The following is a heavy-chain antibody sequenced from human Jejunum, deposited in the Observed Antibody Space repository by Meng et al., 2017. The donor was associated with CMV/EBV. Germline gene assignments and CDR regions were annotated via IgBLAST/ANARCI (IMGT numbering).Heavy chain of an antibody. J-gene: IGHJ5*02. D-gene: IGHD2-2*01. Sequence: EVQLVESGGGLVNPGGSLRLSCTASGLTFDSYSMNWVRQTPGKGLEWVSSNSRSSNQMYYADSVKGRFTISRDNGKDSLYLQMNSLRAEDTAVYYCARGRQSCNSISCHYNWFDPWGQGTLVTVSA. CDR3: ARGRQSCNSISCHYNWFDP. CDR1: GLTFDSYS. V-gene: IGHV3-21*01. CDR2: NSRSSNQM.